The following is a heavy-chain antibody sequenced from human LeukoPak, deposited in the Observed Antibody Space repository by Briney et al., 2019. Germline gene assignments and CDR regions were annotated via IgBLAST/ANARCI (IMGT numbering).Heavy chain of an antibody. D-gene: IGHD3-9*01. CDR1: GGSFSSYY. V-gene: IGHV4-34*01. CDR2: INHSGST. CDR3: ARGGSHDIFTGYGFGIDY. Sequence: SETLSLTCAVYGGSFSSYYWSWIRQPPGKGLEWIGEINHSGSTNYNPSLKSRVTISVDTSKNQFSLKLSSVTAADTAVYYCARGGSHDIFTGYGFGIDYWGQGTLVTVSS. J-gene: IGHJ4*02.